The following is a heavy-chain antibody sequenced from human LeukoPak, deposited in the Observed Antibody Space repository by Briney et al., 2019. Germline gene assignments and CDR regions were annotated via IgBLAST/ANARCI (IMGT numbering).Heavy chain of an antibody. CDR3: ARGGGPYENAFSPNDY. V-gene: IGHV5-51*01. Sequence: GESLKISCKGSGYSFTSYWIGWVRQMPGKGLEWMGIIYPGDSDTRYSPSFQGQVTISADKSISTAYLQWSSLKASDTAMYYCARGGGPYENAFSPNDYWGQGTLVTVSS. J-gene: IGHJ4*02. CDR2: IYPGDSDT. D-gene: IGHD3-16*01. CDR1: GYSFTSYW.